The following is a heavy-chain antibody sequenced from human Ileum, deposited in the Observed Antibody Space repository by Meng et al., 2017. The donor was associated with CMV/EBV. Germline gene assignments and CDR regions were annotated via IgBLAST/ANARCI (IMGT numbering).Heavy chain of an antibody. V-gene: IGHV3-11*01. CDR1: GFIFSEYC. CDR2: ICHSNSVI. J-gene: IGHJ6*02. CDR3: ARNYSSFDYYYGMDV. D-gene: IGHD4-11*01. Sequence: GGSLRLSCVGSGFIFSEYCMYWFRQAPGKGLEWVSRICHSNSVIDYTDFVEGRFTISRDNVKNSLYLQMDSLRAEDTAVYYCARNYSSFDYYYGMDVWGQGTSVTVSS.